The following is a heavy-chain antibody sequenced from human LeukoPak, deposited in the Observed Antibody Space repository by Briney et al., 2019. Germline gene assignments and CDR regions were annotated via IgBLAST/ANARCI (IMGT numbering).Heavy chain of an antibody. V-gene: IGHV1-8*01. D-gene: IGHD3-10*01. CDR3: ARDPRRGGFDY. CDR1: GYTFTSYD. CDR2: MNPNSGNT. J-gene: IGHJ4*02. Sequence: APVKVSCKASGYTFTSYDINWVRQATGQGLEWMGWMNPNSGNTGYAQKFQGRVTMTRNTSISTAYMELSRLRSDDTAVYYCARDPRRGGFDYWGQGTLVTVSS.